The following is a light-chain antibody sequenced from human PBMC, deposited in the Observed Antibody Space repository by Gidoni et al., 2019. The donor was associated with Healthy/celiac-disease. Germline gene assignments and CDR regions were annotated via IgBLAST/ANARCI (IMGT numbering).Light chain of an antibody. V-gene: IGKV1-5*03. Sequence: DMKLTQSPSTLSASVGDRVTITCRASQSISSWLAWYQQKPGKAPKLLIYKASSLESGVPSRFSGSGSGTDFTLTISSLQPDDFATYYCQQFNSYPWTFGQGTKVEIK. CDR3: QQFNSYPWT. CDR1: QSISSW. J-gene: IGKJ1*01. CDR2: KAS.